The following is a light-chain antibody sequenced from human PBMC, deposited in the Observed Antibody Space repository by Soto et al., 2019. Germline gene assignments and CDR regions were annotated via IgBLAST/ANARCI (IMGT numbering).Light chain of an antibody. Sequence: DVQMTQSPSTLSASVGDRVTITCRASQSINNWLAWYQQRPGKAPKLLIYKASTLETGVPSRFSGSGYGTEFTLTISSLQPEDFATYYCQQANSFPITFGQGTRLEIK. CDR1: QSINNW. CDR3: QQANSFPIT. CDR2: KAS. J-gene: IGKJ5*01. V-gene: IGKV1-5*03.